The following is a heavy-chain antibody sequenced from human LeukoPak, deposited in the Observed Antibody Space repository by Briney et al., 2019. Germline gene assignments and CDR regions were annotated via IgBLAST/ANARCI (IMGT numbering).Heavy chain of an antibody. D-gene: IGHD1-26*01. CDR3: ARVGEGLNDGFDI. CDR2: INPNTGGT. CDR1: GYTFTGYY. Sequence: ASVKVSCKASGYTFTGYYMNWVRQAPGQGLEWMGRINPNTGGTNYAQNFQGSVTMTKDTSITTVYMELSRLRSDDTAVYYCARVGEGLNDGFDIWGQGTMVTVSS. J-gene: IGHJ3*02. V-gene: IGHV1-2*06.